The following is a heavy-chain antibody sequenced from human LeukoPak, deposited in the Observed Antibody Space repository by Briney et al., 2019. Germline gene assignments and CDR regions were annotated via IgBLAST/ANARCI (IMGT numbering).Heavy chain of an antibody. CDR2: IYSGGST. V-gene: IGHV3-66*01. CDR3: AREAHYYDSSGYPPDAFDI. CDR1: GFTVSNNY. D-gene: IGHD3-22*01. Sequence: PGGSLRLSCAVSGFTVSNNYINWVRQTPGKGLEWVSVIYSGGSTYYADSVKGRFTISRDNSKNTLYLQMSSLRAEDTAVYYCAREAHYYDSSGYPPDAFDIWGQGTMVTVSS. J-gene: IGHJ3*02.